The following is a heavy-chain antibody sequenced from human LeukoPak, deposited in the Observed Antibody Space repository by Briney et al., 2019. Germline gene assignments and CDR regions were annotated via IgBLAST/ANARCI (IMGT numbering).Heavy chain of an antibody. J-gene: IGHJ4*02. Sequence: PSETLSLTCAVCGGSFSGYYWSWIRQPPGKGLEWIGEINHSGSTNYNPSLKSRVTISVDTSKNQFSLKLSSVTAADTAVYYCARRRVWFGEQGFDYWGQGTLVTVSS. CDR2: INHSGST. CDR3: ARRRVWFGEQGFDY. CDR1: GGSFSGYY. V-gene: IGHV4-34*01. D-gene: IGHD3-10*01.